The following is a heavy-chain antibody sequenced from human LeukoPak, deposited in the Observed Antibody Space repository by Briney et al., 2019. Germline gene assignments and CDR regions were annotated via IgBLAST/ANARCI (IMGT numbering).Heavy chain of an antibody. D-gene: IGHD4-17*01. V-gene: IGHV4-61*02. CDR2: IYTSGST. Sequence: SQTLSLTCTVSGGSISSGSYYWSWIRQPAGKGLEWIGRIYTSGSTNCNPSLKSRVTISVDTSKNQFSLKLSSVTAADTAVYYCARGDIGLRRGFAVDYWGQGTLVTVSS. CDR3: ARGDIGLRRGFAVDY. CDR1: GGSISSGSYY. J-gene: IGHJ4*02.